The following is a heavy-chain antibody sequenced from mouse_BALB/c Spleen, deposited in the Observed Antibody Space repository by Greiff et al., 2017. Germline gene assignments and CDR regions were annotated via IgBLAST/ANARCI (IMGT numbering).Heavy chain of an antibody. D-gene: IGHD2-2*01. CDR3: ARDGVWLRRGAMDY. Sequence: QVQLQQPGAELVKPGASVKMSCKASGYTFTSYNMHWVKQTPGQGLEWIGAIYPGNGDTSYNQKFKGKATLTADKSSSTAYMQLSSLTSEDSAVYYCARDGVWLRRGAMDYWGQGTSVTVSS. CDR2: IYPGNGDT. J-gene: IGHJ4*01. CDR1: GYTFTSYN. V-gene: IGHV1-12*01.